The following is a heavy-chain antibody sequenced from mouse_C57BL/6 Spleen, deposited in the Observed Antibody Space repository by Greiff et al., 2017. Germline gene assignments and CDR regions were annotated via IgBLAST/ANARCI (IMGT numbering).Heavy chain of an antibody. CDR3: AREDRGSYGYYFDY. D-gene: IGHD1-1*01. V-gene: IGHV3-6*01. CDR1: GYSITSGYY. Sequence: EVQRVESGPGLVKPSQSLSLTCSVTGYSITSGYYWNWIRQFPGNKLEWMGYISYDGSNNYNPSLKNRISITRDTSKNQFFLKLNSVTTEDTATYYCAREDRGSYGYYFDYWGQGTTLTVSS. J-gene: IGHJ2*01. CDR2: ISYDGSN.